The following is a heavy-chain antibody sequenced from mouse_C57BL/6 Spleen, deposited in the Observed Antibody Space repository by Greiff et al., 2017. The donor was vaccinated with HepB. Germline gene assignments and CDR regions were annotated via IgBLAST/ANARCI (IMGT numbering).Heavy chain of an antibody. V-gene: IGHV6-3*01. D-gene: IGHD1-1*01. CDR1: GFTFSNYW. Sequence: EVKVEESGGGLVQPGGSMKLSCVASGFTFSNYWMNWVRQSPEKGLEWVAQIRLKSDNYATHYAESVKGRFTISRDDSKSSVYLQMNNLRAEDTGIYYCTLLPYFDYWGQGTTLTVSS. CDR3: TLLPYFDY. CDR2: IRLKSDNYAT. J-gene: IGHJ2*01.